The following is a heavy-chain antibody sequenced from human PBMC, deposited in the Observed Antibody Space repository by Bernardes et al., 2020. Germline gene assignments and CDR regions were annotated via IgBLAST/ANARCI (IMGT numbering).Heavy chain of an antibody. CDR1: GFTFSNYA. CDR2: ISDSGGST. V-gene: IGHV3-23*01. J-gene: IGHJ4*02. Sequence: GSLRLSCAASGFTFSNYAMSWVRQAPGKGLEWVSGISDSGGSTYYADSVEGRFTISRDNSKDTVDLQMNSLRVDDTAVYFCAKGTERYCAHSVCYPFDYWGQGILVTV. CDR3: AKGTERYCAHSVCYPFDY. D-gene: IGHD2-8*01.